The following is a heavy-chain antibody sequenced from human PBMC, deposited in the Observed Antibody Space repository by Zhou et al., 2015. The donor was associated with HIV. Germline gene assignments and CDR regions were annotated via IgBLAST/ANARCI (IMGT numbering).Heavy chain of an antibody. D-gene: IGHD2-2*03. V-gene: IGHV3-30*02. Sequence: QVQLVESGGGMVQPGKSLRLSCAASGFTFSSYGMHWVRQAAGKGLEWLAFTRYDGSHQHYADSVKGRFSISRDNSMDTLYLQMNSLRTEDTAVYYCARDPRVGIVVLGPYFYYMDVWGKGTTVIVSS. CDR2: TRYDGSHQ. CDR3: ARDPRVGIVVLGPYFYYMDV. CDR1: GFTFSSYG. J-gene: IGHJ6*03.